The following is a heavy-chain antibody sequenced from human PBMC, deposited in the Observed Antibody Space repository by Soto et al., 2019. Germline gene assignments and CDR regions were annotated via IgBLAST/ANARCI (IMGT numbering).Heavy chain of an antibody. CDR3: ARGLGP. Sequence: SETLSLTCAVPGGSMSSGGYFWSWIRQPPGKGLEWIGYIYHSGSTYYNPSLKSRVTISVDRSKNQFSLKLSSVTAADTAVYYCARGLGPWGQGTLVTVSS. D-gene: IGHD3-10*01. V-gene: IGHV4-30-2*01. J-gene: IGHJ5*02. CDR1: GGSMSSGGYF. CDR2: IYHSGST.